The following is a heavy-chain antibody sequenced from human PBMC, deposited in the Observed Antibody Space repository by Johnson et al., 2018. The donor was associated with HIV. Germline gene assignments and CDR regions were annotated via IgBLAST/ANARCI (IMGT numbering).Heavy chain of an antibody. CDR2: INYDGSHT. Sequence: QVQLVESGGGVVQPGGSLRLSCAASGFTFSNYGMHWVRQAPGKGLEWVAFINYDGSHTSYVDSVRGRFTISRDNSKNTLYLQMNSLRGEDTAVYYCADEGSIAVAGVFDIWGQGTMVTVSS. V-gene: IGHV3-30*02. J-gene: IGHJ3*02. D-gene: IGHD6-19*01. CDR1: GFTFSNYG. CDR3: ADEGSIAVAGVFDI.